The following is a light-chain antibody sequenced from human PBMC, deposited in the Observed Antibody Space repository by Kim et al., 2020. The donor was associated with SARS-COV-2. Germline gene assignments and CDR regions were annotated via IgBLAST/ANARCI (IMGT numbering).Light chain of an antibody. CDR2: LNSDGSH. J-gene: IGLJ3*02. CDR3: QTWGTGIRV. Sequence: SAKLTCTLSSGHRSYAIAWHQQQPEKGPRYLMKLNSDGSHSKGDGIPYRFSGSSSGAERYLTISSLQSEDEADYYCQTWGTGIRVFGGGTQLTVL. V-gene: IGLV4-69*01. CDR1: SGHRSYA.